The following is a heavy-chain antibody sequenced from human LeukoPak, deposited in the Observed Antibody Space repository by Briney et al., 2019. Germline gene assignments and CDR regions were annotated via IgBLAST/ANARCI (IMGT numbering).Heavy chain of an antibody. CDR3: ATEWELPNAFDC. J-gene: IGHJ4*02. CDR2: ISSSSSYI. Sequence: PGGSLRLSCAASGFTFSSYSMNWVRQAPGKGLEWVSSISSSSSYIYYADRVKGPFTISRDNAKNSLYLQMNSLRAEDTAGYYCATEWELPNAFDCRGQGTLGTVCS. CDR1: GFTFSSYS. D-gene: IGHD1-26*01. V-gene: IGHV3-21*01.